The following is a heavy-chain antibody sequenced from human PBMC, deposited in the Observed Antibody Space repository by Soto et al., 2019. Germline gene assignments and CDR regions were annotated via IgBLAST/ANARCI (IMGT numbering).Heavy chain of an antibody. CDR2: IYYSGST. CDR3: ARDWGYSSSFGFGNWFDP. J-gene: IGHJ5*02. CDR1: GGSISSGDYY. Sequence: QVQLQESGPGLVKPSQTLSLTCTVSGGSISSGDYYWSWIRQPPGKGLEWIGYIYYSGSTYYNPSLKSRVTISVDTSKNQCSLKLSSVTAADTAVYYCARDWGYSSSFGFGNWFDPWGQGTLVTVSS. D-gene: IGHD6-6*01. V-gene: IGHV4-30-4*01.